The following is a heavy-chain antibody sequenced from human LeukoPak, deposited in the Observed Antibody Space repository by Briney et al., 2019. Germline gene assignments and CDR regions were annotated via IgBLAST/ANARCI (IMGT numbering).Heavy chain of an antibody. CDR3: AKSVDSQLPPYFDY. CDR1: GFTFSSYA. Sequence: PGGSLRLSCVASGFTFSSYAMSWVRQAPGKGLEWVSAISGSGGSTYYADSVKGRFTISRDNSENTLYLQMNSLRAEDTAVYYCAKSVDSQLPPYFDYWGQGTLVTVSS. CDR2: ISGSGGST. J-gene: IGHJ4*02. D-gene: IGHD1-1*01. V-gene: IGHV3-23*01.